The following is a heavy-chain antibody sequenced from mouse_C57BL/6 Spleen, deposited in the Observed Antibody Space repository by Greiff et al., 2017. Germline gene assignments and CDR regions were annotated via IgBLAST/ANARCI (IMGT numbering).Heavy chain of an antibody. V-gene: IGHV1-61*01. J-gene: IGHJ1*03. D-gene: IGHD2-2*01. Sequence: QVQLQQPGAELVRPGSSVKLSCKASGYTFTSYWMDWVKQRPGQGLEWIGNIYPSDSETHYNQKFKDKATLTVDKSSSTAYMQLSSLTSEDSAVYYCARNRGYGYDGDWYFDVWGTGTTVTVSS. CDR3: ARNRGYGYDGDWYFDV. CDR2: IYPSDSET. CDR1: GYTFTSYW.